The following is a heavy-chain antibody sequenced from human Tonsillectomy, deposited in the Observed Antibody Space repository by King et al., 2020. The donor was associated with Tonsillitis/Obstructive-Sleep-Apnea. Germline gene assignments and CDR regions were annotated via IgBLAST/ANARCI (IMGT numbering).Heavy chain of an antibody. D-gene: IGHD2-15*01. CDR1: GFTFSSYA. V-gene: IGHV3-23*04. CDR2: ISGSGGST. CDR3: ATLDCSGGSCHGAYYYYYMDV. Sequence: VQLVESGGGLVQPGGSLRLSCAASGFTFSSYAMSWVRQAPGKGLEWVSAISGSGGSTYYADSVKGRFTISRDNSKNTLFLQVNSLRAEDTAIYYCATLDCSGGSCHGAYYYYYMDVWGKGTTVTVSS. J-gene: IGHJ6*03.